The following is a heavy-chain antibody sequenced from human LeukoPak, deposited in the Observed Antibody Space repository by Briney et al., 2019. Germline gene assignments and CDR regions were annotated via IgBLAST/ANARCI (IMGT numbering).Heavy chain of an antibody. J-gene: IGHJ3*02. Sequence: VASVKVSCKASGYTFTSYGISWVRQAPGQGLEWMGWISAYNGNTNYAQKLQGRVTMTTDTSTSTAYMELRSLRSDDTAVYYCARDVATMIVVVTDAFDIWGQGTMVTVSS. CDR2: ISAYNGNT. CDR1: GYTFTSYG. D-gene: IGHD3-22*01. V-gene: IGHV1-18*01. CDR3: ARDVATMIVVVTDAFDI.